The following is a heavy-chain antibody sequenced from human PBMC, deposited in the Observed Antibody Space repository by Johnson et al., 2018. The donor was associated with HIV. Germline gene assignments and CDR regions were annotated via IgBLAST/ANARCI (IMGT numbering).Heavy chain of an antibody. D-gene: IGHD3-16*01. J-gene: IGHJ1*01. CDR3: ARDQGVWAM. Sequence: QVQLVESGGGVVQPGRSLRLSCAASGFTFSSYGMHWVRQAPGKGLEWVAVISYDGSNKYYADSVKGRFTISRDNSKNTLYLQINSLRVEDTAVYYCARDQGVWAMWG. CDR1: GFTFSSYG. CDR2: ISYDGSNK. V-gene: IGHV3-30*03.